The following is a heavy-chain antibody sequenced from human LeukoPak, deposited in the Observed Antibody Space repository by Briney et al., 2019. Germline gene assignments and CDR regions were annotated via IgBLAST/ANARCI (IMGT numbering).Heavy chain of an antibody. J-gene: IGHJ4*02. CDR1: GGSFSGYY. V-gene: IGHV4-34*01. CDR2: INRSGST. CDR3: ARGVVAAAGRTFDF. D-gene: IGHD6-13*01. Sequence: PSETLSLTCAVYGGSFSGYYWSWIRQPPGKGLEWVGEINRSGSTNYNPSLKSRVTISVDTSKNQFSLKLSSVTAADTAVYYCARGVVAAAGRTFDFWGQGTLVTVSS.